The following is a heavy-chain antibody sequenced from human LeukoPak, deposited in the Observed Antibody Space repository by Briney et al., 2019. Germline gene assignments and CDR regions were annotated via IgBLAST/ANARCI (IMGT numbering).Heavy chain of an antibody. CDR2: IYYSGST. Sequence: GSLRLSCAATGLSVSSNFMSWVRQAPGKGLEWIGYIYYSGSTNYNPSLKSRVTISVDTSKNQFSLKLSSVTAADTAVYYCARHGSHYGSGSFPSDVWGQGTTVTVSS. J-gene: IGHJ6*02. D-gene: IGHD3-10*01. CDR3: ARHGSHYGSGSFPSDV. CDR1: GLSVSSNF. V-gene: IGHV4-59*08.